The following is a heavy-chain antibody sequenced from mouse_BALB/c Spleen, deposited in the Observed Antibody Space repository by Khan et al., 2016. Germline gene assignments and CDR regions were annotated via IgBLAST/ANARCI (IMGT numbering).Heavy chain of an antibody. V-gene: IGHV9-1*02. D-gene: IGHD2-3*01. Sequence: QIQLVQSGPELKKPGETVKISCKASGYTFTNYGMNWVKQAPGKGLKWMGWINTYTGEPTYADDFKGRFAFSLETSASPAYLQINNLKNEDMATYFCARSRGYLSAMDYWGQGTSVTVSS. CDR3: ARSRGYLSAMDY. J-gene: IGHJ4*01. CDR1: GYTFTNYG. CDR2: INTYTGEP.